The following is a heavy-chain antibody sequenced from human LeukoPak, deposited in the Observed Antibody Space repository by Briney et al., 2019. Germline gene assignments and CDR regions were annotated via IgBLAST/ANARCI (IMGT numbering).Heavy chain of an antibody. CDR2: MNPNSGNT. Sequence: ASVKVSCKASGYTFTSYDINWVRQATGQGLEWMGWMNPNSGNTDYAQKFQGRVTMTRNTSISTAYMELSSLRSDDAAVYYCARGILKDTAMEYWGQGTLVTVSS. V-gene: IGHV1-8*01. CDR1: GYTFTSYD. J-gene: IGHJ4*02. D-gene: IGHD5-18*01. CDR3: ARGILKDTAMEY.